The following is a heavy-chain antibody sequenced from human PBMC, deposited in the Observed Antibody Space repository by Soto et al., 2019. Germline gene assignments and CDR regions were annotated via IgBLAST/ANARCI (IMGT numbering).Heavy chain of an antibody. CDR3: AREYYGLLPGYYPDY. V-gene: IGHV3-74*01. CDR2: ISGDGVTT. D-gene: IGHD3-9*01. CDR1: GFPFSSYW. Sequence: EVQLVESGGDLVQRGGSLRLSCAASGFPFSSYWMHWVRHTPGKGLDWVARISGDGVTTYYADSVTGRVTVSRDNAKNTLSLQISGLRAEDTAVYYCAREYYGLLPGYYPDYWGQGTMVSVSS. J-gene: IGHJ4*02.